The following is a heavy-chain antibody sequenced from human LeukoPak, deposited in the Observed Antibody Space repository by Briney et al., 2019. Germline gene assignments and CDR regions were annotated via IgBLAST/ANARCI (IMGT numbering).Heavy chain of an antibody. CDR3: AHTARRITIFGVVTLPGYFDY. CDR1: GFSLSTSGVG. J-gene: IGHJ4*02. D-gene: IGHD3-3*01. CDR2: IYWDDDK. Sequence: GSGPTLVNPTQTLTLTCTFSGFSLSTSGVGVGWIRQPPGKALEWLALIYWDDDKRYSPSLKSRLTITKDASKNQVVLTMTNMDPVDTATYYCAHTARRITIFGVVTLPGYFDYWGQGTLVTVSS. V-gene: IGHV2-5*02.